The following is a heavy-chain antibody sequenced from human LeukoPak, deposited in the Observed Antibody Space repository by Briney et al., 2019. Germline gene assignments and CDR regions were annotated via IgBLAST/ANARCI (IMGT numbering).Heavy chain of an antibody. Sequence: SETLSLTCTVSGGSISSGGYYWSWIRQHPGKGLEWIGYIYYSGSAYYNPSLKSRVTISVDTSKNQFSLKLSSVTAADTAVYYCARDSEMATTNWGQGTLVTVSS. CDR3: ARDSEMATTN. V-gene: IGHV4-31*03. J-gene: IGHJ4*02. CDR1: GGSISSGGYY. D-gene: IGHD5-24*01. CDR2: IYYSGSA.